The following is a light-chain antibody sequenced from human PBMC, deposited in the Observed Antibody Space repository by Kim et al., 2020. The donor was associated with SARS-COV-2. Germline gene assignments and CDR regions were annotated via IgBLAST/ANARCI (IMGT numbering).Light chain of an antibody. CDR3: QQYNVWPLLT. CDR2: GAS. CDR1: ESVGNN. J-gene: IGKJ4*01. Sequence: IVMTQSPATLSVSPGERVTLSCRASESVGNNLAWYQQRPGQAPRLLIYGASTRATDISPRFSGSGSGTEFILTIRSLQSEDLAVYYCQQYNVWPLLTFGGGTKVDIK. V-gene: IGKV3D-15*01.